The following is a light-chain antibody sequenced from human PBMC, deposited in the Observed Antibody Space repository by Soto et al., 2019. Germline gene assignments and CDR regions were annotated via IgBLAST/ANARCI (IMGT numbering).Light chain of an antibody. V-gene: IGLV2-23*01. Sequence: QSALTQPASVSGSPGQSITISCTGTSSDDGSYNLVSWYQQHPGKAPKLMIYEGSKRPAGVPNRFSGSKSGNTASLTISGLQAEDEADYYCCSYAGSVVFGGGTKLTVL. J-gene: IGLJ2*01. CDR2: EGS. CDR1: SSDDGSYNL. CDR3: CSYAGSVV.